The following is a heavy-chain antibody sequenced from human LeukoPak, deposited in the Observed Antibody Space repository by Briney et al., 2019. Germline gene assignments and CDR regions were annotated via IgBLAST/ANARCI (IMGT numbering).Heavy chain of an antibody. D-gene: IGHD6-13*01. J-gene: IGHJ4*02. Sequence: ASVKVSCKSSVYSFTTCDKNGVRPATGQGLEWMGWMKPNSGNTGYAQKFQGRVTMTRNTTISTAYMELSSLRSENTAVYYCGKAPRYSSNSDYWGQGTLVTVSS. CDR1: VYSFTTCD. CDR3: GKAPRYSSNSDY. V-gene: IGHV1-8*01. CDR2: MKPNSGNT.